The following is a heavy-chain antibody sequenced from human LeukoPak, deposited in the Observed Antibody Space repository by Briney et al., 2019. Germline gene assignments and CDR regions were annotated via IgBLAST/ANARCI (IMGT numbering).Heavy chain of an antibody. CDR2: ISGNGDST. D-gene: IGHD6-13*01. CDR1: GFTLSSYA. J-gene: IGHJ4*02. Sequence: GGSLRLSCAASGFTLSSYAMSWVRQAPGKGLEWVSAISGNGDSTYYADSVKGRFTISRDSSKNTLFLQMNSLRVEDTAVYYCARDPPGIAASGTYYWGQGTLVTVSS. CDR3: ARDPPGIAASGTYY. V-gene: IGHV3-23*01.